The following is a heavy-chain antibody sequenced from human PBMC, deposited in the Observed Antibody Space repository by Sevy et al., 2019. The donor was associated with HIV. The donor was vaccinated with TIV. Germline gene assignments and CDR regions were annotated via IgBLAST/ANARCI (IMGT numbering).Heavy chain of an antibody. V-gene: IGHV4-59*01. CDR2: IYYSGST. Sequence: SETLSLTCTVSGGSISSYYWSWIRQPPGKGLEWIGYIYYSGSTNYNPSLKSRVTISVDTSKNQFSLKLSSVTAADTAVYYCARGHGYYYDSSGEPYRFDYWGQGTLVTVSS. CDR1: GGSISSYY. D-gene: IGHD3-22*01. CDR3: ARGHGYYYDSSGEPYRFDY. J-gene: IGHJ4*02.